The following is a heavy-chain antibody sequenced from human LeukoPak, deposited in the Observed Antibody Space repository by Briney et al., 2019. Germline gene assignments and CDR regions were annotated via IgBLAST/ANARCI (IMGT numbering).Heavy chain of an antibody. J-gene: IGHJ6*02. Sequence: PSETLSLTCTVSGGSLSSSSYYWGWIRQPPGKGLEWIGSIYYSGSTYYTPSLKSRVTISVDTSKNQFSMKLSSVTAADTAVYYCARGIPLSRMDVWGQGTTVTVSS. CDR2: IYYSGST. V-gene: IGHV4-39*07. CDR1: GGSLSSSSYY. CDR3: ARGIPLSRMDV.